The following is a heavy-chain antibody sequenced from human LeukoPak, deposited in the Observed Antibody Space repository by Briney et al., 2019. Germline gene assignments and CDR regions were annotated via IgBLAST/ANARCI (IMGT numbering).Heavy chain of an antibody. CDR2: ISSSSSTI. D-gene: IGHD3-22*01. CDR3: ARAYYYDSSGYQPPEGMDV. CDR1: GFTFSSYS. J-gene: IGHJ6*02. Sequence: QPGGSLRLSCAASGFTFSSYSMNWVRQAPGKGLEWVSYISSSSSTIYYADSVKGRFTISRDNAKNSLYLQMNSLRAEDTAVYYCARAYYYDSSGYQPPEGMDVWGQGTTVTVSS. V-gene: IGHV3-48*04.